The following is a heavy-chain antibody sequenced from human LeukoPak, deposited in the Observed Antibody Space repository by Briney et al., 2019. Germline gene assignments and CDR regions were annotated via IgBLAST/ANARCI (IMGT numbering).Heavy chain of an antibody. V-gene: IGHV4-34*01. D-gene: IGHD3-22*01. CDR2: INHSGST. CDR3: ARQKKYYYEAYYGMDV. J-gene: IGHJ6*02. Sequence: SETLSLTCTVSGGSISSYYWSWIRQPPGKGLEWIGEINHSGSTNYNPSLKSRVTISVDTSKNQFSLKLSSVTAADTAVYYCARQKKYYYEAYYGMDVWGQGTTVTVSS. CDR1: GGSISSYY.